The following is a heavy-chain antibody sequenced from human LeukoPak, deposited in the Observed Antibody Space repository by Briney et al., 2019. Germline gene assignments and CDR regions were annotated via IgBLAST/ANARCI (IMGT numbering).Heavy chain of an antibody. CDR2: ISSNGGST. J-gene: IGHJ4*02. D-gene: IGHD4-17*01. V-gene: IGHV3-64*01. CDR3: ARVGGPYGDYVFDY. Sequence: PGGSLRLSCAASGFTFSSYAMHWVRQAPGKGLEYVSAISSNGGSTYYANSVKGRFTISRDNSKNTLYLQMGSLRAEDMAVYYCARVGGPYGDYVFDYWGQGTLVTVSS. CDR1: GFTFSSYA.